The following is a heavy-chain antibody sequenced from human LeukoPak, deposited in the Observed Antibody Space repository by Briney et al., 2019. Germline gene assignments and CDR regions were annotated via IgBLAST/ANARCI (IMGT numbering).Heavy chain of an antibody. CDR3: ARDLGDYYDSSGYSDY. V-gene: IGHV3-30-3*01. J-gene: IGHJ4*02. D-gene: IGHD3-22*01. Sequence: PGGSLRVSCAASGFTFSSYAMHWVRQAPGKGLEWVAVISYDGSNKYYADSVKGRFTISRDNSKNTLYLQMNSLRAEDTAVYYCARDLGDYYDSSGYSDYWGQGTLVTVSS. CDR2: ISYDGSNK. CDR1: GFTFSSYA.